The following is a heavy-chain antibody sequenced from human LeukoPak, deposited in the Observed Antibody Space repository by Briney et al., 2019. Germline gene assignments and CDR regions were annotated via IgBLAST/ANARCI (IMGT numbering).Heavy chain of an antibody. D-gene: IGHD6-13*01. CDR3: ARGYASTSQLDP. Sequence: GGSLRLSCAATGFIFSNYGMHWVRQAPGKGLEWVAVISFDGSNKYYADSVKGRFTISRDNSKNTLYLQVSAEDTAIYYCARGYASTSQLDPWGQGTLVTVSS. V-gene: IGHV3-30*03. CDR1: GFIFSNYG. J-gene: IGHJ5*02. CDR2: ISFDGSNK.